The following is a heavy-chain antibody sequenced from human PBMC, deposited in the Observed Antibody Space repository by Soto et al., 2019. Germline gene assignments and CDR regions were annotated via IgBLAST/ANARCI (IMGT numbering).Heavy chain of an antibody. CDR1: GFTFSSYS. V-gene: IGHV3-21*01. CDR3: ARESPGYDILTGYYEYYYYGMDV. Sequence: EVQLVESGGGLVKPGGSLRLSCAASGFTFSSYSMNWVRQAPGKGLEWVSSISSSSYIYYADSVKGRFTISRDNAKNSLYLQMNSLRAEDTAVYYCARESPGYDILTGYYEYYYYGMDVWGQGTTVTVSS. J-gene: IGHJ6*02. D-gene: IGHD3-9*01. CDR2: ISSSSYI.